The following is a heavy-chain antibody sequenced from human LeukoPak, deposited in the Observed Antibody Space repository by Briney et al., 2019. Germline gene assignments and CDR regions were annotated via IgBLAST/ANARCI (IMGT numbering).Heavy chain of an antibody. CDR2: IYYSGST. D-gene: IGHD3-16*02. Sequence: SETLSLTCTVSGGSISSYYWSWIRQPPGKGLEWIGYIYYSGSTKYNPSLKSRVTISVDTSKNQFSLKLSSVTAADTAVYYCARGSYDYVWGSYRYVFDYWGQGTLVTVSS. V-gene: IGHV4-59*01. CDR1: GGSISSYY. CDR3: ARGSYDYVWGSYRYVFDY. J-gene: IGHJ4*02.